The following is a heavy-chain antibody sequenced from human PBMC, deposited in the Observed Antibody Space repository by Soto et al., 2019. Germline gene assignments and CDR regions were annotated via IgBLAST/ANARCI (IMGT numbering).Heavy chain of an antibody. V-gene: IGHV1-69*13. Sequence: SVKVSCKASGGSFSGQAVSWVRQAPGRGLEWMGGIIPIFHTTNYARKFQGRLTITADESTSTASMELTSLTSADTAVYYCGSVPNWRQRPQVTVSS. CDR3: GSVPN. CDR1: GGSFSGQA. CDR2: IIPIFHTT. J-gene: IGHJ1*01.